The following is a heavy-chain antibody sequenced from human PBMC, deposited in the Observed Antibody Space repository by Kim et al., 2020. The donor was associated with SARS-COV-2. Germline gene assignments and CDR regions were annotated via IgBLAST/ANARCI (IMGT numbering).Heavy chain of an antibody. Sequence: SETLSLTCTVSGGSISSGGYYWSWIRQHPGKGLEWMGYIYYSGSTYYNPSLKSRVTISVDTSKNQFSLKLSSVTAADTAVYYCARAHRTIFGVVEYMDVWGQGTTVTVS. V-gene: IGHV4-31*03. D-gene: IGHD3-3*01. CDR1: GGSISSGGYY. CDR2: IYYSGST. CDR3: ARAHRTIFGVVEYMDV. J-gene: IGHJ6*02.